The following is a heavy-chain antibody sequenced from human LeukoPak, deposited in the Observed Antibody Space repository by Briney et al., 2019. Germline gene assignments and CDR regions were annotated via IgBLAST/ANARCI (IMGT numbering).Heavy chain of an antibody. CDR3: VRERIQVWVKVFDY. V-gene: IGHV4-61*09. J-gene: IGHJ4*02. CDR1: GGSIRSGTYH. CDR2: ISTNENT. Sequence: PSETLSLTCSVSGGSIRSGTYHWTWIRQPAGKGLEWIGHISTNENTNYNPSLQSRVTISLDTSKNQFSLRLTSVTAADTAVYYCVRERIQVWVKVFDYWGQGALVAVSS. D-gene: IGHD5-18*01.